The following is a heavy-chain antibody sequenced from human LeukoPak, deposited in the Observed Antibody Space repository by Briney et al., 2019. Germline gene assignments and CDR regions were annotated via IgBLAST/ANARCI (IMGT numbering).Heavy chain of an antibody. J-gene: IGHJ4*02. V-gene: IGHV1-69*02. D-gene: IGHD3-22*01. CDR2: IIPILGIA. CDR1: GGTFSSYT. CDR3: ASSSEGSSGYYYVLDY. Sequence: SVKVSCKASGGTFSSYTISWVRQAPGQGLEWMGRIIPILGIANYAQKFQGRVTITADKSTSTAYMELSSLRSEDTAVYYCASSSEGSSGYYYVLDYWGQGILVTVSS.